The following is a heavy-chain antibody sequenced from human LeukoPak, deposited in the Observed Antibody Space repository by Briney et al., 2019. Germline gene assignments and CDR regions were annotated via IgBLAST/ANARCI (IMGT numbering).Heavy chain of an antibody. CDR1: GYTFTSYG. V-gene: IGHV1-18*04. Sequence: ASVKVSCKASGYTFTSYGISWVRQAPGQGLEWMGWISAYNGNTNYAQKLQGRVTMTTDTSTSTAYMELRSLRSDDTAVYYSARDPAREQQLVGWFDPWGQGTLVTVSS. D-gene: IGHD6-13*01. CDR3: ARDPAREQQLVGWFDP. J-gene: IGHJ5*02. CDR2: ISAYNGNT.